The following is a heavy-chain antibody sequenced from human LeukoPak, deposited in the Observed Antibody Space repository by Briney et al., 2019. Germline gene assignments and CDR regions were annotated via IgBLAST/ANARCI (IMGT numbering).Heavy chain of an antibody. CDR3: ARGPYDSSRD. J-gene: IGHJ4*02. CDR1: GGSISSYY. Sequence: SETLSLTCTVSGGSISSYYWSWIRHPPGKGLEWIGEINHNGNTNYNPSLKSRVTISVDTSKNQFSLKLSSVTAADTAVYYCARGPYDSSRDWGQGTLVTVSS. D-gene: IGHD3-22*01. CDR2: INHNGNT. V-gene: IGHV4-34*01.